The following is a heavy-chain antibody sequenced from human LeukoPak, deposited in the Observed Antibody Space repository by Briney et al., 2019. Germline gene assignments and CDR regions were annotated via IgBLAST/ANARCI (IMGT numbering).Heavy chain of an antibody. Sequence: GGSLRLSCAASGFTFSSYSMNWVRQAPGKGLEWVSSISSSSSYIYYADSVKGRFTISRDNAKNSLFLQMNSLRAEDTAVYYCARGSGITSYGMDVWGQGTTVTVSS. CDR1: GFTFSSYS. V-gene: IGHV3-21*01. CDR2: ISSSSSYI. CDR3: ARGSGITSYGMDV. J-gene: IGHJ6*02. D-gene: IGHD3-10*01.